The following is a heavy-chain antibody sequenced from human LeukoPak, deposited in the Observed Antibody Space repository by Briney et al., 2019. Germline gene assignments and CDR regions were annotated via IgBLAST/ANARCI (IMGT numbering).Heavy chain of an antibody. D-gene: IGHD2-8*01. J-gene: IGHJ4*02. V-gene: IGHV4-38-2*02. CDR3: ARHGLILPTAIDS. CDR1: GYSISSGYY. CDR2: MHYSGST. Sequence: PSETLSLTCTVSGYSISSGYYWGWIRQPPGKGLEWSGSMHYSGSTHYNPSLKSRVTISVDTSKNQFSLKLSSVTAADTAVYYCARHGLILPTAIDSWGLGALVTVSS.